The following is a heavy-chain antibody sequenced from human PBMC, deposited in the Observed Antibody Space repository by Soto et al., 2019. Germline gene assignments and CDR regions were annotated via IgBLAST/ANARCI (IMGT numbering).Heavy chain of an antibody. CDR2: IRYDGSNI. J-gene: IGHJ3*02. CDR3: ARVKISINGGRAIAFDI. Sequence: PGGSLRLSCAASGNIFSGFGMHWVRQAPGKGLEWVAVIRYDGSNIYYADSVQGRFTISRDNSKNTLYLQMNSLRAEDTAVYYCARVKISINGGRAIAFDIWGQGTMVTVS. D-gene: IGHD1-26*01. CDR1: GNIFSGFG. V-gene: IGHV3-33*01.